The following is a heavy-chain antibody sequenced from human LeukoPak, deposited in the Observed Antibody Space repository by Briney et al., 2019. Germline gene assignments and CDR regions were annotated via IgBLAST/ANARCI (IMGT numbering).Heavy chain of an antibody. Sequence: GGSPRLSCAASGFTFSSYAMSWVRQAPGKGLEWVSAISGSGGSTYYADSVKGRFTISRDNSKNTLYLQMNSLRAEDTAVYYCARDIGGSYTAIDYWGQGTLVTVSS. CDR2: ISGSGGST. CDR1: GFTFSSYA. CDR3: ARDIGGSYTAIDY. J-gene: IGHJ4*02. V-gene: IGHV3-23*01. D-gene: IGHD1-26*01.